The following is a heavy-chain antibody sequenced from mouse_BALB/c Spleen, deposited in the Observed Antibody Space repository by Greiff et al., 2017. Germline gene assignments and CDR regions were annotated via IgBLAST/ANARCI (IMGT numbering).Heavy chain of an antibody. Sequence: EVKVVESGGGLVQPGGSLKLSCAASGFTFSSYGMSWVRQTLDKRLELVATINSNGGSTYYPDSVKGRFTISRDNAKNTLYLQMSSLKSEDTAMYYCARDFFYYYGSSPGDYWGQGTSVTVSS. CDR2: INSNGGST. CDR1: GFTFSSYG. J-gene: IGHJ4*01. V-gene: IGHV5-6-3*01. CDR3: ARDFFYYYGSSPGDY. D-gene: IGHD1-1*01.